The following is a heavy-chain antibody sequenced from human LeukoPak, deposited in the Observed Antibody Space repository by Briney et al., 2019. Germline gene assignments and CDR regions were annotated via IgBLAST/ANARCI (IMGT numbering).Heavy chain of an antibody. J-gene: IGHJ4*02. D-gene: IGHD5-18*01. CDR2: IYPGDSDT. CDR1: GYSFTSYW. CDR3: AISFGGDTAMVTFDY. V-gene: IGHV5-51*01. Sequence: PGESLKISCKGSGYSFTSYWIGWVRQMPGKGLEWMGIIYPGDSDTRYSPSFQGQVTISADKSISTAYLQWSSLKASDTAMYYCAISFGGDTAMVTFDYWGQGTLVTVSS.